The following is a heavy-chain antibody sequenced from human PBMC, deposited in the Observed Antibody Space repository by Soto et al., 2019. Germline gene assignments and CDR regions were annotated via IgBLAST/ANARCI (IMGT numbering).Heavy chain of an antibody. CDR2: INPSGGSP. J-gene: IGHJ4*02. CDR3: ARGNYYDDPDN. V-gene: IGHV1-46*01. CDR1: GYTFTSYY. D-gene: IGHD3-22*01. Sequence: AVKVSCKVSGYTFTSYYMHWVRQAPGQGLEWMVIINPSGGSPSYAQKFQGRVTMTRDTXXXXGXMXLSSXXXXDTAVYYCARGNYYDDPDNWGPGTLVTVSS.